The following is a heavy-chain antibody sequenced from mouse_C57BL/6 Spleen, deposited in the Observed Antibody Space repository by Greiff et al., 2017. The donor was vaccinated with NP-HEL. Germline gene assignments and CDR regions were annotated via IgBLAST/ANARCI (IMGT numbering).Heavy chain of an antibody. J-gene: IGHJ3*01. Sequence: QVQLQQPGAELVKPGASVKMSCKASGYTFTSYWITWVKQRPGQGLEWIGDIYPGSGSTNYNEKFKSKATLTVDTSSSTAYMQLSSLTSEDSAVYYCARQAYYSNYWSAYWGQGTLVTVSA. CDR1: GYTFTSYW. D-gene: IGHD2-5*01. V-gene: IGHV1-55*01. CDR3: ARQAYYSNYWSAY. CDR2: IYPGSGST.